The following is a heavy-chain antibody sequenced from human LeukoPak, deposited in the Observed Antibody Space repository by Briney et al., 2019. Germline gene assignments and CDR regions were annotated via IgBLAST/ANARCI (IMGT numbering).Heavy chain of an antibody. CDR1: GGSIRSTNW. D-gene: IGHD1-26*01. CDR2: ISLSGQT. J-gene: IGHJ4*02. CDR3: SRESGAFCPFGY. Sequence: PSETLSLTCGVSGGSIRSTNWWSWVRQPPGQGLEWIGEISLSGQTNFNPSLNGRVTMSLDESRNQLSQKLTSVTAADTAIYYCSRESGAFCPFGYWGQGTLVIVPP. V-gene: IGHV4/OR15-8*02.